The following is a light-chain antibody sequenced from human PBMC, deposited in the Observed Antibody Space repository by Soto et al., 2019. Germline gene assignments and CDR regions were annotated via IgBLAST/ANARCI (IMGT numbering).Light chain of an antibody. CDR2: LNSDGSH. Sequence: QLVLTQSPSASSSLGASVKLTCTLSSGHSSYAIEWHQQQPEKGPRDLMKLNSDGSHSKGDGIPDRFSGSSTVAERYLSISSLQYEDEAEDYCPTWGTGISWVFGGGTMLTVL. CDR3: PTWGTGISWV. V-gene: IGLV4-69*01. J-gene: IGLJ3*02. CDR1: SGHSSYA.